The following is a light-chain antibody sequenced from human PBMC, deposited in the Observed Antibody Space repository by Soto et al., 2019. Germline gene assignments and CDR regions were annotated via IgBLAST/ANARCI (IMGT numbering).Light chain of an antibody. CDR2: AGS. Sequence: DIQMTQSPSSLSASLGDRVTLTCRASQDINNFLNWYQQKPGSAPKLLIFAGSQLQTGVPPRFSGSGSGTDFTLTITSLQFEDFATYSCQQSFSAPFTFGPGTKVDV. J-gene: IGKJ3*01. CDR3: QQSFSAPFT. CDR1: QDINNF. V-gene: IGKV1-39*01.